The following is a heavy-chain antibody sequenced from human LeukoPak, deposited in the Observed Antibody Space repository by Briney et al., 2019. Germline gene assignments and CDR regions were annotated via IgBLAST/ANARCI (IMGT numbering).Heavy chain of an antibody. CDR2: IHYSGST. J-gene: IGHJ2*01. CDR3: ARWRDYYDSSSYSYWYFDL. CDR1: GGSISNYY. D-gene: IGHD3-22*01. V-gene: IGHV4-59*01. Sequence: SETLSLTCTVSGGSISNYYWNWIRQPPGKGLEWIGHIHYSGSTNYNSSLKSRVSISVHTPKNQFSLKLSSVTGADTAVYYCARWRDYYDSSSYSYWYFDLWGRGTLVTVSA.